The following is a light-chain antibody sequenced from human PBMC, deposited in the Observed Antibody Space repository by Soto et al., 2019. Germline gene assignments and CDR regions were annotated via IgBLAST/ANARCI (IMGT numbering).Light chain of an antibody. V-gene: IGKV1-9*01. CDR3: QQLNSYLSIT. CDR2: AAS. Sequence: DIQLTQSPSFLSASVGDRVTITCRASQGISSYLAWYQQKPGKAPKLLIYAASTLQSGVPSRFSGSGSGTEFTLTISSLLPEDFATYYCQQLNSYLSITFGQGTRLEIK. CDR1: QGISSY. J-gene: IGKJ5*01.